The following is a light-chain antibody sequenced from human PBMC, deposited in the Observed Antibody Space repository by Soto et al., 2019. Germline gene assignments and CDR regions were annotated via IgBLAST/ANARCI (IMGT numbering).Light chain of an antibody. V-gene: IGLV2-14*01. Sequence: QSALTQPASVSGSPGQSIMISCTGTSTDVGADNYVSWYQQHPGKAPRLMIYDVSNRPSGVSNRFSGSKSDNTASLTISGLQAEDEADYYCSSYTSSSTYVFGTRTKVTVL. CDR3: SSYTSSSTYV. CDR1: STDVGADNY. J-gene: IGLJ1*01. CDR2: DVS.